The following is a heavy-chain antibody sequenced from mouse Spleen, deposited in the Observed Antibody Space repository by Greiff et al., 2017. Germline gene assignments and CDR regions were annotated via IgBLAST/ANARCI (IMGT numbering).Heavy chain of an antibody. D-gene: IGHD4-1*01. CDR3: AREGDWGRASGFAY. CDR1: GYAFSSYW. V-gene: IGHV1-80*01. Sequence: VQLQQSGAELVKPGASVKISCKASGYAFSSYWMNWVKQRPGQGLEWIGQIYPGDGDTNYNGKFKGKATLTADKSSSTAYMQLSSLTSEDSAVYFCAREGDWGRASGFAYWGQGTLVTVSA. J-gene: IGHJ3*01. CDR2: IYPGDGDT.